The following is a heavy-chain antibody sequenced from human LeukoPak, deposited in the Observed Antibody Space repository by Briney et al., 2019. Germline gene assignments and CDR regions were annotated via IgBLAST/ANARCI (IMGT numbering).Heavy chain of an antibody. V-gene: IGHV3-7*01. CDR3: ARDGRNSYGYPDYFDY. CDR2: INHNGNVN. J-gene: IGHJ4*02. CDR1: GFTFSSYW. Sequence: GGSLRLSCAASGFTFSSYWMNWARQAPGKGLEWVASINHNGNVNYYVDSVKGRFTISRDNAKNSLYLQMNSLRAEDTAVYYCARDGRNSYGYPDYFDYWGQGTLVTVSS. D-gene: IGHD5-18*01.